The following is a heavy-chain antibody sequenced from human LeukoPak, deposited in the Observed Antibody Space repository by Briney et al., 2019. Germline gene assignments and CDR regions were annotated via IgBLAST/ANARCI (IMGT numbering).Heavy chain of an antibody. CDR2: IKQDGSEK. V-gene: IGHV3-7*01. Sequence: GGSLRLPYAASGFTFSTYWMSWVRQAPGMGLEWVANIKQDGSEKSYVDSVKGRFTISRDNAKNSLYLQMNSLRAEDTAVYYCATYKVGAVFDYWGQGTLVTVSS. J-gene: IGHJ4*02. D-gene: IGHD1-26*01. CDR3: ATYKVGAVFDY. CDR1: GFTFSTYW.